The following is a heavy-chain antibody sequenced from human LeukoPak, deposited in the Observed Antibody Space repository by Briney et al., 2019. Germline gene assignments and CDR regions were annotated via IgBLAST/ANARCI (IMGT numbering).Heavy chain of an antibody. D-gene: IGHD2-21*01. Sequence: GGSLRLSCAASGFTFSSFEMNWVRQAPGKGLEWLSYISSGGTTIYYADSVRGRFTISRDNAKSSLYLQMNSLRAEDTAVYFCARDAIVDGRFDPWGEGTLVTVSS. J-gene: IGHJ5*02. CDR3: ARDAIVDGRFDP. V-gene: IGHV3-48*03. CDR1: GFTFSSFE. CDR2: ISSGGTTI.